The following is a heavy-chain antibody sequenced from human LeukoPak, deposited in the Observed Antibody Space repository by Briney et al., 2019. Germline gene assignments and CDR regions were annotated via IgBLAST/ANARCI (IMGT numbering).Heavy chain of an antibody. CDR3: ARGHRCGGDCRQQTFDY. V-gene: IGHV4-34*01. CDR2: INHSGST. D-gene: IGHD2-21*02. CDR1: GGSFSGYY. J-gene: IGHJ4*02. Sequence: PSETLSLTCAVYGGSFSGYYWSWIRQPPGRGLEWIGEINHSGSTNYNPSLKSRVTISVDTSKNQFSLKLSSVTAADTAVYYCARGHRCGGDCRQQTFDYWDQGTLVTVSS.